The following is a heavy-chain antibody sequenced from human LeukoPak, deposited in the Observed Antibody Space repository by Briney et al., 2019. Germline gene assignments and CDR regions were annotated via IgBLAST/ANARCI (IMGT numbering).Heavy chain of an antibody. D-gene: IGHD4-11*01. CDR2: TYYSGST. V-gene: IGHV4-39*07. CDR3: ARGPTVKYFDY. J-gene: IGHJ4*02. Sequence: SETLSLTCTVSGGSISSSTYYWGWIRQPPGKGLEWIGTTYYSGSTYYNPSLKSRVTISVDTSKNQFSLKLSSVTAADTAVYYCARGPTVKYFDYGGQGTLVTVSS. CDR1: GGSISSSTYY.